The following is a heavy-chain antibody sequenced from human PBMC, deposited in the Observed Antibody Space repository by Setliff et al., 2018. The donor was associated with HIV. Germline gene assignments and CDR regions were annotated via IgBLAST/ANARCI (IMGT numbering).Heavy chain of an antibody. CDR2: IIPILGIA. Sequence: EASVKVSCKASGGTFSSYTISWVRQAPGQGLEWMGRIIPILGIANYAQKFQGRVTITADNSTSTAYMELSSLRSDDTAVYYCARDEGESDDYWGQGTLVTSPQ. D-gene: IGHD3-10*01. V-gene: IGHV1-69*04. CDR3: ARDEGESDDY. CDR1: GGTFSSYT. J-gene: IGHJ4*02.